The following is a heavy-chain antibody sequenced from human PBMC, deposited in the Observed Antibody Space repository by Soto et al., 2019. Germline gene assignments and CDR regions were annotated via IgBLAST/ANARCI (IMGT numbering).Heavy chain of an antibody. Sequence: PGGSLRLSCAASGFTFSSYGMHWVRQAPGKGLEWVAVISYDGSNKYYADSVKGRFTISRDNSKNTLYLQMNSLRAEDTAVYYCAKDRGGVLIAARHSYYYYYGMDVWGQGTTVTVSS. CDR3: AKDRGGVLIAARHSYYYYYGMDV. V-gene: IGHV3-30*18. J-gene: IGHJ6*02. CDR2: ISYDGSNK. D-gene: IGHD6-6*01. CDR1: GFTFSSYG.